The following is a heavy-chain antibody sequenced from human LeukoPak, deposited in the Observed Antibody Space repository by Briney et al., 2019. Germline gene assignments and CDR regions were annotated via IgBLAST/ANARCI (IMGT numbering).Heavy chain of an antibody. V-gene: IGHV4-39*01. CDR2: IYYSGST. J-gene: IGHJ4*02. CDR1: GGSISISIYY. D-gene: IGHD1-20*01. Sequence: SETLSLTCTVSGGSISISIYYWGWIRQPPGKGLEWIGSIYYSGSTYYNPSLKSRVTISVDTSKNQFSLKLSSVTAADTAVYYCARIDGNWLIDYWGQGTLVTVSS. CDR3: ARIDGNWLIDY.